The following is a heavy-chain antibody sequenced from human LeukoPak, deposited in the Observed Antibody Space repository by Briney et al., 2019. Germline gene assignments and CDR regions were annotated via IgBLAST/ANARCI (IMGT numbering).Heavy chain of an antibody. CDR1: GYTFTGYY. CDR3: AKNPSIAAAGYFDY. J-gene: IGHJ4*02. V-gene: IGHV1-46*01. D-gene: IGHD6-13*01. Sequence: ASVKVSCKASGYTFTGYYMHWVRQAPGQGLEWMGVINPSGGSTSYAQKFQGRVTMTRDTSTSTVYMELSSLRSEDTAVYYCAKNPSIAAAGYFDYWGQGTLVTVSS. CDR2: INPSGGST.